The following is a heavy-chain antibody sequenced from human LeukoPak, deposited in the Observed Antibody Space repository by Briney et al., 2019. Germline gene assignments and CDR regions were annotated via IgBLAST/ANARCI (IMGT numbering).Heavy chain of an antibody. D-gene: IGHD1-26*01. V-gene: IGHV5-51*01. Sequence: GESLKISCQGSGYSFTSSWIGWVRQMPGKGLEWMGIIYPGDSDTKYSPSFQGQVTISADKSISTAYLQWSSLKASDTAMYYCARFSVGGTYYPNYWGQGTLVSVSS. CDR2: IYPGDSDT. CDR1: GYSFTSSW. CDR3: ARFSVGGTYYPNY. J-gene: IGHJ4*02.